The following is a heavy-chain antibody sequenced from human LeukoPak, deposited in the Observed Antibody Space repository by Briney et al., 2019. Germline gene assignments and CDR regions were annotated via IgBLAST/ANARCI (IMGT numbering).Heavy chain of an antibody. J-gene: IGHJ4*02. V-gene: IGHV4-59*10. D-gene: IGHD3-16*01. CDR3: ARGGPAALWD. CDR1: GGSFSGYY. CDR2: IYTSGST. Sequence: PSETLSLTCAVYGGSFSGYYWSWIRQPAGKGLEWIGRIYTSGSTNYNPSLKSRVTMSVDTSKNQFSLKLSSVTAADTAVYYCARGGPAALWDWGQGTLVTVSS.